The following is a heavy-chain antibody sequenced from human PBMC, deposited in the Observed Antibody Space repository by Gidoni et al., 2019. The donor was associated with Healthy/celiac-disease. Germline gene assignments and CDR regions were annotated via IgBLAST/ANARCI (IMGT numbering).Heavy chain of an antibody. Sequence: QVQLVESGGGVVQPGRSLRLSCAASGFTFSSYGMHWVRQAPGKGLGWVAVIWYDGSNKYYADSVEGRFTISRDNSKNTLYLQMNSLRAEDTAVYYCARDSRERWLQLGYYYYYGMDVWGQGTTVTVSS. CDR1: GFTFSSYG. D-gene: IGHD5-12*01. J-gene: IGHJ6*02. CDR3: ARDSRERWLQLGYYYYYGMDV. V-gene: IGHV3-33*01. CDR2: IWYDGSNK.